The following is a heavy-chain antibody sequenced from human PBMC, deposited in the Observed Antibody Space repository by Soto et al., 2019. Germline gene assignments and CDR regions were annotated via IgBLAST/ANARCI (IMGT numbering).Heavy chain of an antibody. CDR2: ISGSGGST. CDR1: GFTFSSYA. D-gene: IGHD6-13*01. J-gene: IGHJ4*02. CDR3: AKGGSSWLFIELFDY. V-gene: IGHV3-23*01. Sequence: GGSLRLSCAASGFTFSSYAMSWVRQAPGKGLEWVSAISGSGGSTYYADSVKGRFTISRDNSKNTLYLQMNSLRAEDTAVYYCAKGGSSWLFIELFDYWGQGTLVTVSS.